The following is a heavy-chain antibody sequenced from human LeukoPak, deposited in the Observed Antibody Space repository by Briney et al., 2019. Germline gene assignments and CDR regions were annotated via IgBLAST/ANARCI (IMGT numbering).Heavy chain of an antibody. D-gene: IGHD2-2*01. V-gene: IGHV4-34*01. CDR1: GGSFSGYY. J-gene: IGHJ2*01. CDR3: ARGVSIVVVPFDL. CDR2: INHSGST. Sequence: SETLSLTCAVYGGSFSGYYWSWIRQPPGKGLEWIGEINHSGSTNYNPSLKSRVTISVDTSKNQFSLKLSSVTAADTAVYYCARGVSIVVVPFDLWGRGTLVTVSS.